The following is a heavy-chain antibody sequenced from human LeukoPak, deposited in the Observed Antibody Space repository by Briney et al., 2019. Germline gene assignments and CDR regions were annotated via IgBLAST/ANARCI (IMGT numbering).Heavy chain of an antibody. CDR3: ARDAGQMTTQNH. CDR2: ISYDGSNK. V-gene: IGHV3-30*04. CDR1: GFTFSSYA. Sequence: SGGSLRLSCAASGFTFSSYAMHWVRQAPGKGLEWVAVISYDGSNKYYADSVKGRFTISRDNSKNTLYLQMNSLRAEDTAVYYCARDAGQMTTQNHWGQGTLLTVSS. J-gene: IGHJ5*02. D-gene: IGHD4-11*01.